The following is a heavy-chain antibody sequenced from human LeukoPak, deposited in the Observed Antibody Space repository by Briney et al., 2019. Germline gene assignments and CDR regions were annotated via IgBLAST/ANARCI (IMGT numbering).Heavy chain of an antibody. V-gene: IGHV4-31*03. CDR2: IYYSGST. Sequence: SQTLSLTCTVSGGSISSGGYYRSWIRQHPGKGLEWIGYIYYSGSTYYNPSFKSRVTISVDTSKNQFSLKLSSVTAADTAVYYCASRCSGGSCYPEDYVDYWGQGTLVTVSS. J-gene: IGHJ4*02. CDR3: ASRCSGGSCYPEDYVDY. CDR1: GGSISSGGYY. D-gene: IGHD2-15*01.